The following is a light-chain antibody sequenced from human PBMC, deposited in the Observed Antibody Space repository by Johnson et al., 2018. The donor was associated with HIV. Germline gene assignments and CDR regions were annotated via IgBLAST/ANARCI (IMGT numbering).Light chain of an antibody. CDR3: GTWDNSLSTGAV. V-gene: IGLV1-51*02. Sequence: QSVLTQPPSVSAAPGQKVTISCSGSNSNIGHNYVSWYQQLPGTAPKVLIYENNERPSGIPDRFSGSKSGTSATLGIAGLQTGDEADYYCGTWDNSLSTGAVFGTGTKVTVL. CDR2: ENN. CDR1: NSNIGHNY. J-gene: IGLJ1*01.